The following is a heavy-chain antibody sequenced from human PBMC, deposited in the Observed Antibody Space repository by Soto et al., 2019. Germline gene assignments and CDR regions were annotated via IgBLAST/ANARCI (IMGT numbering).Heavy chain of an antibody. CDR2: ISYSGINN. V-gene: IGHV3-30-3*01. Sequence: QVQLVESGGGVVQPGRSLRLSCAASGFSFSNFPMRWVRQAPGQGLEWVAVISYSGINNYYADSVKGRFTLSRDDSKNTVYLQMNGLRPGDTAVYFCARTTVVSGTPDFDYWGQGTLVTVSS. J-gene: IGHJ4*02. CDR1: GFSFSNFP. D-gene: IGHD4-4*01. CDR3: ARTTVVSGTPDFDY.